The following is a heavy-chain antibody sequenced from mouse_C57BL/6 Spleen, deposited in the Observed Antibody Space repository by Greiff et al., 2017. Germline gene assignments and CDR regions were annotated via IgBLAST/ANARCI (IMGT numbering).Heavy chain of an antibody. CDR1: GYAFSSYW. D-gene: IGHD1-1*01. Sequence: VQLQQSGAELVKPGASVKISCKASGYAFSSYWMNWVKQRPGKGLEWIGQIYPGDGDTNYNGKFKGKATLTADKSSSTAYMQLSSLTSEDSAVYFCARSSSYYYGSSQLDYWGQGTTLTVSS. V-gene: IGHV1-80*01. CDR3: ARSSSYYYGSSQLDY. J-gene: IGHJ2*01. CDR2: IYPGDGDT.